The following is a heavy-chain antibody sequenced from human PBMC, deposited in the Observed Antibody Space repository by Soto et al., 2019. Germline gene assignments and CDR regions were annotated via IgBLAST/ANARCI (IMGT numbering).Heavy chain of an antibody. CDR3: ATYGGGYCSGGSSSSFDY. J-gene: IGHJ4*02. CDR1: GYTFTSYG. V-gene: IGHV1-18*01. D-gene: IGHD2-15*01. Sequence: QVPLVQSGAEVKKPGASVKVSCKASGYTFTSYGISWVRQAPGQGLEWMGWISAYNGNTNYAQKLQGRVTMTTDTSTSTAYMELRSLRTDCTAVYYCATYGGGYCSGGSSSSFDYWGQGTLVTVSS. CDR2: ISAYNGNT.